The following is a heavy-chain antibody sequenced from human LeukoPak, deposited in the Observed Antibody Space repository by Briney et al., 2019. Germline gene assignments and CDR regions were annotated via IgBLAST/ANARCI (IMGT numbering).Heavy chain of an antibody. Sequence: TSVKVSCKASGYTFTDYYMHWVRQAPGQGFEWMGWINPNSGGTNYAQKFQGWVTMTRDTSISTAYMELSRLRSDDTAVYYCARSIAAAGTAAFQHWGQGTLVTVSS. CDR1: GYTFTDYY. CDR2: INPNSGGT. J-gene: IGHJ1*01. CDR3: ARSIAAAGTAAFQH. D-gene: IGHD6-13*01. V-gene: IGHV1-2*04.